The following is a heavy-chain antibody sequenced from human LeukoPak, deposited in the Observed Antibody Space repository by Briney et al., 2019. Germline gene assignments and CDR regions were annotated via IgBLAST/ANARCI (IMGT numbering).Heavy chain of an antibody. J-gene: IGHJ4*02. CDR1: GGSIFSSNSY. CDR3: AKSDGYGLIDY. CDR2: IYYSGST. D-gene: IGHD5-24*01. V-gene: IGHV4-39*01. Sequence: SETLSLTCTVSGGSIFSSNSYWGWIRQPPGKGLEWIGSIYYSGSTYYNPSLKSRVTISVDSSKNQFSLRLSSVTTADTAVYYCAKSDGYGLIDYWGQGTLVTVSS.